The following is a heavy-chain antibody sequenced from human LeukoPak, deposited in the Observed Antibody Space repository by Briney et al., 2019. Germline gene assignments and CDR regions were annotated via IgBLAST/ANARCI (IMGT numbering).Heavy chain of an antibody. CDR3: ARVMVVVAATAFDI. CDR2: ISAYNGNT. V-gene: IGHV1-18*01. CDR1: GYTFTSYG. Sequence: GASVKVSCKAFGYTFTSYGISWVRQAPGQGLEWMGWISAYNGNTNYAQKLQGRVTMTTDTSTSTAYMELRSLRSDDTAVYYCARVMVVVAATAFDIWGQGTMVTVSS. J-gene: IGHJ3*02. D-gene: IGHD2-15*01.